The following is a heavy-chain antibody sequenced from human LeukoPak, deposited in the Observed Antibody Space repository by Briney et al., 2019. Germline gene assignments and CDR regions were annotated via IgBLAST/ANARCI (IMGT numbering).Heavy chain of an antibody. V-gene: IGHV3-11*04. D-gene: IGHD4-11*01. CDR3: ARSFRSTVTYYMDV. CDR2: ISSSGSTI. J-gene: IGHJ6*03. Sequence: GGSLRLSCAASGFTFSDYYMSWIRQAPGKGLEWVSYISSSGSTIYYADSVKGRFTISRDNAKNSLYLQMNSLRAEDTAVYYCARSFRSTVTYYMDVWGKGTTVTVSS. CDR1: GFTFSDYY.